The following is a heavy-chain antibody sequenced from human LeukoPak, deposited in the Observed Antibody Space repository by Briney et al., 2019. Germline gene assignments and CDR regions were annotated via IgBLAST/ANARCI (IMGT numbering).Heavy chain of an antibody. CDR2: MNPNSGNT. J-gene: IGHJ4*02. CDR3: ARIPLSGYDSSGSNDY. CDR1: GYTFTSYD. Sequence: ASVKVSCKASGYTFTSYDINWVRQATGQGLEWMGWMNPNSGNTGYAQKFQGRVTMTRDMSTSTVYMELSSLRSEDTAVYYCARIPLSGYDSSGSNDYWGQGTLVTVSS. V-gene: IGHV1-8*01. D-gene: IGHD3-22*01.